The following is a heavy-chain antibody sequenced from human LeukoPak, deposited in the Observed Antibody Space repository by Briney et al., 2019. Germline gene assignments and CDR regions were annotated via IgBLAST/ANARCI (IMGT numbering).Heavy chain of an antibody. D-gene: IGHD1-26*01. V-gene: IGHV3-30*02. CDR3: ARDHRGNYLVFDY. J-gene: IGHJ4*02. Sequence: GGSLRLSCAASGITFSSYGMHWVRQAPGKGLEWVAFIRYDGSNKYYADSVEGRFTISRDNSKNTLYLQMNSLRAEDTAVYYCARDHRGNYLVFDYWGQGTLVTVSS. CDR1: GITFSSYG. CDR2: IRYDGSNK.